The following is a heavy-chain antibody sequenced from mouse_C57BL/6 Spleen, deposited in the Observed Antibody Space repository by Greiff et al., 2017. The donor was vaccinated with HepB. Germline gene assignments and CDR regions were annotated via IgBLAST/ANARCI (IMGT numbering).Heavy chain of an antibody. CDR1: GYTFTDYN. CDR2: INPNNGGT. V-gene: IGHV1-18*01. Sequence: EVQRVESGPELVKPGASVKIPCKASGYTFTDYNMDWVKQSHGKSLEWIGDINPNNGGTIYNQKFKGKATLTVDKSSSTAYMELRSLTSEDTAVYYCARPQLRLHYFDYWGQGTTLTVSS. D-gene: IGHD3-2*02. CDR3: ARPQLRLHYFDY. J-gene: IGHJ2*01.